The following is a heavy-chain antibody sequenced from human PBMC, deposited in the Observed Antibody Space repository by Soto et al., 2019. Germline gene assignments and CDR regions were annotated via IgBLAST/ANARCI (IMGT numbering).Heavy chain of an antibody. D-gene: IGHD3-3*01. J-gene: IGHJ6*02. V-gene: IGHV1-24*01. Sequence: ASVKVSCKVSGYTLTELSMHWVRQAPGKGLEWMGGFDPEDGETIYAQKFQGRVTMTEDTSTDTAYMELSSLRSEDTAVYYCATTGGVLRFLEWSPPNYYYKGRDAWGQGTTVTVSS. CDR3: ATTGGVLRFLEWSPPNYYYKGRDA. CDR1: GYTLTELS. CDR2: FDPEDGET.